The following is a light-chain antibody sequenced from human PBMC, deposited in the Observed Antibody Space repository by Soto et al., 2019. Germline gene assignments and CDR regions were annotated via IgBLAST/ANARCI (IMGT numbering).Light chain of an antibody. J-gene: IGKJ4*01. CDR3: QQHGASIT. V-gene: IGKV3-20*01. CDR2: GVS. Sequence: VLTQSPRTLSLSPGERATLSCRASQNVNNNFVAWYQQKPGQAPSLLIYGVSDRATGVPDRFSGSGSGTDFTLTISRLDPEDFAVYYCQQHGASITFGGGTRVENK. CDR1: QNVNNNF.